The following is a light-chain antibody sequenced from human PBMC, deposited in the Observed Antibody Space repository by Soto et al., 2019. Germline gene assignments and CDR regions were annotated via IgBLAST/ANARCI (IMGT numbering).Light chain of an antibody. CDR2: VAS. Sequence: AIRMTQPPSSLSASPGDRVTITCRASQDISSYLAWYQQKPGKAPNLLIYVASTLQSGVPSRFSGSGSGTDFTLNIRRLQSEDFVTYYCQQYYVFPLTLVGGTKVGI. CDR3: QQYYVFPLT. CDR1: QDISSY. V-gene: IGKV1-8*01. J-gene: IGKJ4*02.